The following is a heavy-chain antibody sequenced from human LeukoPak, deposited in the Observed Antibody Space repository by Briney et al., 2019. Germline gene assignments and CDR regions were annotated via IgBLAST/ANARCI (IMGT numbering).Heavy chain of an antibody. CDR2: INHSGST. D-gene: IGHD6-19*01. CDR3: ARFSSGWTQHFDP. CDR1: GGSFSGYY. V-gene: IGHV4-34*01. J-gene: IGHJ5*02. Sequence: SETLSLTCAVYGGSFSGYYWSWIRQPPGKGLEWIGEINHSGSTNYNPSLKSRVTISVDTSKNQFSLKLSSVTAADTAVYYCARFSSGWTQHFDPWGQGTLVTVSS.